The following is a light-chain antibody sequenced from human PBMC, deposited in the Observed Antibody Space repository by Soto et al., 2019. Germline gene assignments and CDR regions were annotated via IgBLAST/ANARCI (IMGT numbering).Light chain of an antibody. Sequence: QSVLTQPPSASGTPGQRVIISCSGSNSNIGTYTVNWYQQLPGTAPKLLIYTDYQRPSGVADRFSGSRSGTSASLALSGLQSEDEADSYCDSWADSLSGGVFGGGTKLTVL. J-gene: IGLJ3*02. CDR3: DSWADSLSGGV. CDR2: TDY. V-gene: IGLV1-44*01. CDR1: NSNIGTYT.